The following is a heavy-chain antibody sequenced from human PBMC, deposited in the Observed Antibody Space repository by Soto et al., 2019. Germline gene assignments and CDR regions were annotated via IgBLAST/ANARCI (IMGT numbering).Heavy chain of an antibody. CDR3: ARGLGSH. J-gene: IGHJ4*02. CDR2: ISYDGSNK. D-gene: IGHD1-26*01. Sequence: QVQLVESGGGVVQPGRSLRLSCAASGFTFSSYAMHWVRQAPGKGLEWVAVISYDGSNKYYADSVKGRFTISRDNSKNTLYLQMNSLRAEDTAVYYCARGLGSHWGQGTLVTVSS. V-gene: IGHV3-30-3*01. CDR1: GFTFSSYA.